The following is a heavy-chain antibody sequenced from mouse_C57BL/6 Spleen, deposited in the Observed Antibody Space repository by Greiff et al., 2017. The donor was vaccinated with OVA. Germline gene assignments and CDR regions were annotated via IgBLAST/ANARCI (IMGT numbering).Heavy chain of an antibody. J-gene: IGHJ2*01. CDR2: IDPSDSYT. V-gene: IGHV1-69*01. Sequence: QVQLQQPGAELVMPGASVKLSCKASGYTFTSYWMHWVKQRPGQGLEWIGEIDPSDSYTNYNQKFKGKSTLTVDKSSSTAYLQLSSLTSEDSAVYYYARLYGSSSFDYWGQGTTLTVSS. D-gene: IGHD1-1*01. CDR1: GYTFTSYW. CDR3: ARLYGSSSFDY.